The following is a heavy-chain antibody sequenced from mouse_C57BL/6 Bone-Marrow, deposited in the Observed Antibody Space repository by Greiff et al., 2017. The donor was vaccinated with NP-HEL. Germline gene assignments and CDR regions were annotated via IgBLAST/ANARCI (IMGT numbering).Heavy chain of an antibody. D-gene: IGHD2-4*01. CDR1: GYTFTSYG. J-gene: IGHJ2*01. CDR3: ARLGLRRGGGY. V-gene: IGHV1-81*01. CDR2: IYPRSGNT. Sequence: VQLQQSGAELARPGASVKLSCKASGYTFTSYGISWVKQSTGQGLEWIGEIYPRSGNTYYNEKFKGKATLTADKSSSTAYMELRSLTSEDSAVYFCARLGLRRGGGYWGQGTTLTVSS.